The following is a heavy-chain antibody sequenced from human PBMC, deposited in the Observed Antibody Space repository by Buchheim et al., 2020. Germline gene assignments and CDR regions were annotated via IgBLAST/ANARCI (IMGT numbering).Heavy chain of an antibody. CDR1: GYTFTSYY. CDR3: ARVDYYDSSGYYSPHYYYYYGMDV. CDR2: IIPIFGTA. Sequence: QVQLVQSGAEVKRPGASVKVSCKASGYTFTSYYVHWVRQAPGQGLEWMGGIIPIFGTANYAQKFQGRVTITADESTSTAYMELSSLRSEDTAVYYCARVDYYDSSGYYSPHYYYYYGMDVWGQGTT. V-gene: IGHV1-69*01. J-gene: IGHJ6*02. D-gene: IGHD3-22*01.